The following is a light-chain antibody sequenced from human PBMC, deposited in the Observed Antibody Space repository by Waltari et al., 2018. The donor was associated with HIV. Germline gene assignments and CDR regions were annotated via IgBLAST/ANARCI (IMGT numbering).Light chain of an antibody. Sequence: PGERATLSCRASQSVSSYLAWYQQKPGQAPRLLIYDASNRATGIPARFSGSGSGTDFTLTISSLEPEDFAVYYCQQRSNWITFGQGTRLEIK. V-gene: IGKV3-11*01. CDR1: QSVSSY. J-gene: IGKJ5*01. CDR3: QQRSNWIT. CDR2: DAS.